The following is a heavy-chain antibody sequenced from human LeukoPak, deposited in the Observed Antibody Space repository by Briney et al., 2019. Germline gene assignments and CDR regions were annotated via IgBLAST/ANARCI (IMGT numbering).Heavy chain of an antibody. J-gene: IGHJ4*02. Sequence: GGSLRLFCAASGFTFSSYSMNWVRQAPGKGLEWVSSISSSSSYIYYADSVKGRFTISRDNAKNSLYLQMNSLRAEDTAVYYCARDPRIHDEEVVVAASDYWGQGTLVTVSS. CDR3: ARDPRIHDEEVVVAASDY. CDR1: GFTFSSYS. V-gene: IGHV3-21*01. D-gene: IGHD2-15*01. CDR2: ISSSSSYI.